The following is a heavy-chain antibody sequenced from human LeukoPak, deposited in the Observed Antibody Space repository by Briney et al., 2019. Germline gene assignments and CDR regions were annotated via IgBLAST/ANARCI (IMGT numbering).Heavy chain of an antibody. CDR3: VRPRGVRGVYYFDY. V-gene: IGHV4-34*01. D-gene: IGHD3-10*01. Sequence: SETLSLTCAVYGGSFSGYYWSWIRQPPGKGLEWIGEINHSGSTNYNPSLKSRVTISVDTSKNQFSLKLSSVTAADTAVYYCVRPRGVRGVYYFDYWGQGTLVTVSS. CDR2: INHSGST. J-gene: IGHJ4*02. CDR1: GGSFSGYY.